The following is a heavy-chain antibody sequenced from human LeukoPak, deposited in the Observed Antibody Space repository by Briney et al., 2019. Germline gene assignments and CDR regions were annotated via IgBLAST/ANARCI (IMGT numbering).Heavy chain of an antibody. J-gene: IGHJ4*02. D-gene: IGHD5-18*01. V-gene: IGHV4-4*07. CDR3: ARGSYSYGYYFDY. CDR1: GGSISSYY. CDR2: IYTSGST. Sequence: PSETLSLTCTVSGGSISSYYWSWIWQPAGKGLEWIGRIYTSGSTNYNPSLKSRVTMSVDTSKNQFSLKLSSVTAADTAVYYCARGSYSYGYYFDYWGQGTLVTVSS.